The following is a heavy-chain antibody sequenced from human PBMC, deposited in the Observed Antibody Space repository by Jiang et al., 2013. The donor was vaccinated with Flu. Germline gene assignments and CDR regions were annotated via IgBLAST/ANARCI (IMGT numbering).Heavy chain of an antibody. CDR2: IYHSGST. J-gene: IGHJ4*02. Sequence: GSGLVKPSETLSLTCAVSGYSISSGYYWGWIRQPPGKGLEWIGSIYHSGSTYYNPSLKSRVTISVDTSKNQFSLKLSSVTAADTAVYYCARDGPRGYSGYGPLGYWGQGTLVTVSS. D-gene: IGHD5-12*01. CDR1: GYSISSGYY. V-gene: IGHV4-38-2*02. CDR3: ARDGPRGYSGYGPLGY.